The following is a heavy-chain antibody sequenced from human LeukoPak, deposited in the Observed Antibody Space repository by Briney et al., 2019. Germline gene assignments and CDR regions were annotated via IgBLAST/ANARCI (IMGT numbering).Heavy chain of an antibody. CDR1: GFTFSSHD. J-gene: IGHJ4*02. CDR3: ARDRNFGDYAGDFDY. CDR2: IRYDGSNK. V-gene: IGHV3-30*02. D-gene: IGHD4-17*01. Sequence: GGSLRLSCAASGFTFSSHDIHWVRQAPGKGLEWVAFIRYDGSNKYYVDSVKGRFTISRDNSKNTLYLRMNSLRAEDTALYYCARDRNFGDYAGDFDYWGQGTLVTVSS.